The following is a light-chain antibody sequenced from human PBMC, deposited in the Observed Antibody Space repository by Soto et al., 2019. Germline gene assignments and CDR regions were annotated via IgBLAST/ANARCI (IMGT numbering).Light chain of an antibody. V-gene: IGLV2-14*01. CDR1: SSDVGRYNY. CDR2: EVS. J-gene: IGLJ1*01. CDR3: NSYTTNSTRV. Sequence: SALAQPASVSGSPGQSITMSCTGTSSDVGRYNYVSWYQQHPGKTPKLIIYEVSNRPSGVSNRFSGSKSGNTASLTISGLQAEDEGDYYCNSYTTNSTRVFGTGTKVTV.